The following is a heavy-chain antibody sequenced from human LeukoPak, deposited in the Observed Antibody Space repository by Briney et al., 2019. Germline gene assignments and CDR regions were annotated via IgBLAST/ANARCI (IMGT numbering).Heavy chain of an antibody. CDR2: IYSGGST. Sequence: GGSLRLSCAASGFTVSSNYMNWVRQAPGKGLEWVSVIYSGGSTFYADSVKGRFTISRDNAKNSLYLQMNSLRAEDTAVYYCARDLGCSGGSCYFDYWGQGTLVTVSS. D-gene: IGHD2-15*01. J-gene: IGHJ4*02. CDR3: ARDLGCSGGSCYFDY. CDR1: GFTVSSNY. V-gene: IGHV3-53*01.